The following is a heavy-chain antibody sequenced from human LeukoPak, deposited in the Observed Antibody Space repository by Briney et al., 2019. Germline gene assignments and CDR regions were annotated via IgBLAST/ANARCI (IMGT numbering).Heavy chain of an antibody. Sequence: PGRSLRLSCAASGFTFSSYAMHWVRQAPGKGLEWVAVISYDGSKKYYADSVKGRFTISRDNSKNTLYLQMNSLRAEDTAVYYCARTTVVMDYFDYWGQGTLVTVSS. V-gene: IGHV3-30-3*01. CDR3: ARTTVVMDYFDY. D-gene: IGHD4-23*01. CDR2: ISYDGSKK. CDR1: GFTFSSYA. J-gene: IGHJ4*02.